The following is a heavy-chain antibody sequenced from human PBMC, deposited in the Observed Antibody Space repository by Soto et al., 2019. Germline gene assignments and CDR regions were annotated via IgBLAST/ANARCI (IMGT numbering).Heavy chain of an antibody. Sequence: PEGSLRLSCSASGFSFSTYSKNWVRRAPGKGLEWVSSISGSGNYRYFADSVKGRFTISRDNAKNSVFLQMNSLRAEDTAMYYCARAFGDVGDYWGLGTLVTVSS. J-gene: IGHJ4*02. CDR1: GFSFSTYS. V-gene: IGHV3-21*01. D-gene: IGHD3-10*01. CDR2: ISGSGNYR. CDR3: ARAFGDVGDY.